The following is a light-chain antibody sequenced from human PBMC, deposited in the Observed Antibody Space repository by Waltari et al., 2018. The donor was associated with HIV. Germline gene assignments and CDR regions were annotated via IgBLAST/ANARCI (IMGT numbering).Light chain of an antibody. Sequence: QSALTQPASVSGSPGQSITISCTGPSSDLGGYNYVPWYQQHPGKAPKLMIFDASNRPSGISNRFSGSKSGNTASLTISGLQADDEAHYFCSSFSITSTLVVFGGGTKLTVL. V-gene: IGLV2-14*03. CDR3: SSFSITSTLVV. J-gene: IGLJ2*01. CDR2: DAS. CDR1: SSDLGGYNY.